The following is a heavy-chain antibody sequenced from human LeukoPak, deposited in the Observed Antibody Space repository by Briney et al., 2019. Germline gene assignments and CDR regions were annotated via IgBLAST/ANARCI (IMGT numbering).Heavy chain of an antibody. CDR2: IYYSGST. V-gene: IGHV4-61*08. CDR1: GGSVSSGGFY. CDR3: AREDITGTASYFDY. Sequence: PSQTLSLTCTASGGSVSSGGFYWTWIRQPPGKGLEWIGYIYYSGSTNYIPSLRSRLSISVDTSKNLFSLKLSSVTAADTAVYYCAREDITGTASYFDYWGQGTLVTVSS. J-gene: IGHJ4*02. D-gene: IGHD1-7*01.